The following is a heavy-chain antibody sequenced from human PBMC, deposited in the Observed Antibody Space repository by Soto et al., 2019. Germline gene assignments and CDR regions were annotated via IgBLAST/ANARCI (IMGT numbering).Heavy chain of an antibody. V-gene: IGHV4-34*01. J-gene: IGHJ4*02. CDR2: INHSGST. D-gene: IGHD3-10*01. CDR1: GGSFSGYY. Sequence: SETLSLTCAVYGGSFSGYYWSWIRQPPGKGLEWIGEINHSGSTTYNPSLKSRVTISVDTSKNQFSLKLSSVTAANTAVYYCARGDYYGSGSYFLWRQGTLVTVSS. CDR3: ARGDYYGSGSYFL.